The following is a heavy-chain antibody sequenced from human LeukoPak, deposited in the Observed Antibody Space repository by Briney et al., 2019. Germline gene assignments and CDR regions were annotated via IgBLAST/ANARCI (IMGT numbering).Heavy chain of an antibody. CDR2: ISAYNGNT. CDR1: GYTLTSYG. CDR3: ARGSRDSSGYYSFDY. Sequence: GASVKVSCKASGYTLTSYGISWVRQAPGQGLEWMGWISAYNGNTNYAQKLQGRVTMTTDTSTSTAYMELRSLRSDDTAVYYCARGSRDSSGYYSFDYWGQGTLVTVSS. J-gene: IGHJ4*02. V-gene: IGHV1-18*01. D-gene: IGHD3-22*01.